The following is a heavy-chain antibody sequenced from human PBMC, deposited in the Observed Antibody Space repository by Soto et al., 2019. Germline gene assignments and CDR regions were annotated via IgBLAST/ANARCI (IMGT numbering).Heavy chain of an antibody. CDR3: AKILGYCSGGSCRFDY. CDR2: ISGSGGST. J-gene: IGHJ4*02. D-gene: IGHD2-15*01. V-gene: IGHV3-23*01. CDR1: GFTFSSYA. Sequence: EVQLLESGGGLVQPGGSLRLSCAASGFTFSSYAMSWVRQAPGKGLEWVSAISGSGGSTYYADSVKGRFTISRDNSKNTLYLQMNSLRAEDTAVYYCAKILGYCSGGSCRFDYWGQGTLVTVSS.